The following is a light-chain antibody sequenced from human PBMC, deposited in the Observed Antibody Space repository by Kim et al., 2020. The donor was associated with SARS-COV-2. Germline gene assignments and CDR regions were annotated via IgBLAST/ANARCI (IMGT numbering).Light chain of an antibody. CDR2: DAT. V-gene: IGKV1-39*01. CDR3: QQSYNTPPT. Sequence: DVQMTQSPSHLSASVGDTVTISCRASQTIGKSVNWYRQKPGQAPNIVIFDATSLETGVPSRFSGSASGADFTLIISSLQPDDFGTYYCQQSYNTPPTFGQGTRLEIK. J-gene: IGKJ5*01. CDR1: QTIGKS.